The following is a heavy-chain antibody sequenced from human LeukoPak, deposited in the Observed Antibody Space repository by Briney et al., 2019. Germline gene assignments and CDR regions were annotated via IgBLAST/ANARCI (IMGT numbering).Heavy chain of an antibody. Sequence: SETLSLTCTVSGGSISSSSYYWSWIRQPPGKGLGWIGYIYYSGSTNYNPSLKSRVTISVDTSKNQFSLKLSSVTAADTAVYYCARGYYYDSSGLFDYWGQGTLVTVSS. D-gene: IGHD3-22*01. V-gene: IGHV4-61*01. CDR2: IYYSGST. J-gene: IGHJ4*02. CDR3: ARGYYYDSSGLFDY. CDR1: GGSISSSSYY.